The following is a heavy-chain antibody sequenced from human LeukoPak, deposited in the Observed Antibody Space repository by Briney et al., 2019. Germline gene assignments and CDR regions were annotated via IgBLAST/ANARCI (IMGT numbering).Heavy chain of an antibody. D-gene: IGHD3-10*02. V-gene: IGHV3-7*01. CDR2: IKQDGSEK. J-gene: IGHJ6*04. CDR3: AELGITMIGGV. CDR1: GFIFSSYW. Sequence: GGSLRLSCAASGFIFSSYWMSWVRQAPGKGLEWVANIKQDGSEKYYVDSVKGRFTISRDNAKNSLYLQMNSLRAEDTAVYYCAELGITMIGGVWGKGTTVTVSS.